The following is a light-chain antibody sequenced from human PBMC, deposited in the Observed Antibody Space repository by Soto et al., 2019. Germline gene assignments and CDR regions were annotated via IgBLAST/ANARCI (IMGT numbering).Light chain of an antibody. CDR2: GNT. CDR3: QSYDSSLSGSGV. V-gene: IGLV1-40*01. CDR1: SSNIGAGYD. Sequence: QPVLTQPPSVSGAPGQRVTISCTGSSSNIGAGYDVHWYQQLPGTVPKLLIYGNTNRPSGVPDRFSGSKSGTSASLAITGLQAEDEADYYCQSYDSSLSGSGVFGGGTKLTVL. J-gene: IGLJ2*01.